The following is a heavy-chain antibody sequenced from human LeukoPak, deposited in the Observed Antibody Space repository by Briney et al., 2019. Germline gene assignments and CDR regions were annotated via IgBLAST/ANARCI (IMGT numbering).Heavy chain of an antibody. CDR1: GGSFSGYY. J-gene: IGHJ4*02. D-gene: IGHD2/OR15-2a*01. V-gene: IGHV4-34*01. Sequence: SETLSLTCAVYGGSFSGYYWSWIRQPPGKGLEWIGEINHSGSTNYNPSLKSRVTISVDTSKNQFSLKLSSVTAADTAVYYCAKGHPGRIWGQGTLVTVSS. CDR2: INHSGST. CDR3: AKGHPGRI.